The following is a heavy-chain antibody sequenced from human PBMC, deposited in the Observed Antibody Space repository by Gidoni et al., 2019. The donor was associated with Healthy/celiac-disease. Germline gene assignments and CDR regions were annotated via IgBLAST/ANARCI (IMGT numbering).Heavy chain of an antibody. Sequence: EVQLVESGGVVVQPGGSLRLSCAASGFTFDDYTMHWFRQAPGKGLECVSLISWDGGSTYYADSVKGRFTISRDNSKNSLYLQMNSLRTEDTALYYCAKDRRGYYIFDYWGQGTLVTVSS. CDR3: AKDRRGYYIFDY. CDR1: GFTFDDYT. D-gene: IGHD3-3*01. V-gene: IGHV3-43*01. J-gene: IGHJ4*02. CDR2: ISWDGGST.